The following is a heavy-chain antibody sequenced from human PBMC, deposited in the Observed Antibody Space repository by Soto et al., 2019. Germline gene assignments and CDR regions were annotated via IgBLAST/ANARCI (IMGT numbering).Heavy chain of an antibody. CDR1: GYSISSGYY. CDR2: IYHSGST. V-gene: IGHV4-38-2*01. J-gene: IGHJ4*02. D-gene: IGHD6-25*01. Sequence: PSETLSLTCAVSGYSISSGYYWGWIRQPPGKGLEWIGSIYHSGSTYYNPSLKSRVTISVDTSKNQFSLKLSSVTAADTAVYYCARRRGSSGGGDFDYWGQGTLVTVSS. CDR3: ARRRGSSGGGDFDY.